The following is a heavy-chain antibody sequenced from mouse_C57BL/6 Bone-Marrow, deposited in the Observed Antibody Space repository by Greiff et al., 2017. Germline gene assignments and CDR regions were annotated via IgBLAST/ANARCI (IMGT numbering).Heavy chain of an antibody. CDR1: GYTFTSYW. J-gene: IGHJ2*01. Sequence: GQLQQPGAELVRPGTSVKLSCKASGYTFTSYWMHWVKQRPGQGLEWIGVIDPSDSYTNYNQKFKGKATLTVDTSSSTAYMQLSSLTSEDSAVYYCARHGSSLFDYWGQGTTLTVSS. D-gene: IGHD1-1*01. CDR2: IDPSDSYT. CDR3: ARHGSSLFDY. V-gene: IGHV1-59*01.